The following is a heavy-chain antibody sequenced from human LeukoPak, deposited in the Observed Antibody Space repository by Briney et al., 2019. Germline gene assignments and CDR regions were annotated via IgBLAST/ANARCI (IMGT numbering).Heavy chain of an antibody. CDR2: INPNSGDT. D-gene: IGHD4-17*01. CDR3: ARGGHLRYGDTQNWFDP. CDR1: GYTFTGYY. Sequence: ASVKVSCKTSGYTFTGYYIHWVRQAPGQGLEWMGWINPNSGDTNYAQKLQGRVTMTRDTSTTTVYMELSSLRSEDTAVYYCARGGHLRYGDTQNWFDPWGQGTLVTVSS. J-gene: IGHJ5*02. V-gene: IGHV1-2*02.